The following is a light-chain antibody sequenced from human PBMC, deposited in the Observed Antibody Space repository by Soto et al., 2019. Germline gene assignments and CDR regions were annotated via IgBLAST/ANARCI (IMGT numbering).Light chain of an antibody. CDR1: QSVSSN. V-gene: IGKV3-15*01. Sequence: EIVMTQSPATLSVSPGERATLSCRASQSVSSNLAWYQQKPGQAPRLLIYGASTRATGIPARFSGSGSGTEFTLTISSLQSEDFAVHYCQQYNNWPPCTFGQGTKVEIK. CDR2: GAS. J-gene: IGKJ1*01. CDR3: QQYNNWPPCT.